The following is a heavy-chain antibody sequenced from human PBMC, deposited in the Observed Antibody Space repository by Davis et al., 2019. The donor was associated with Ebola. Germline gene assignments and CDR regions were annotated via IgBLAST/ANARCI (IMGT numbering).Heavy chain of an antibody. Sequence: GGSLRLSCAASGFTFSSYAMSWVRQAPGKGLEWVANIKQDGSEKYYVDSVKGRFTISRDNAKNSLYLQMNSLRAEDTAVYYCARDLGSYYYYGMDVWGQGTTVTVSS. V-gene: IGHV3-7*03. CDR3: ARDLGSYYYYGMDV. D-gene: IGHD3-10*01. CDR2: IKQDGSEK. J-gene: IGHJ6*02. CDR1: GFTFSSYA.